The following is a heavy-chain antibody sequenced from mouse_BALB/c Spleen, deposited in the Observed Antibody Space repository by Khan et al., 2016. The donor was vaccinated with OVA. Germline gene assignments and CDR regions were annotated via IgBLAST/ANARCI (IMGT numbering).Heavy chain of an antibody. V-gene: IGHV9-3-1*01. J-gene: IGHJ4*01. CDR3: ARVEYNGTMDY. CDR1: GYSFTNYG. Sequence: QIQLVQSGPELKKPGETVKISCKASGYSFTNYGMNWVKLAPGKGLKWMGWINTYTGEPTYADVFKGRFAFSLETSVSTAYLQINYLKNEDTATYFCARVEYNGTMDYWGQGTSVTVSS. D-gene: IGHD6-1*01. CDR2: INTYTGEP.